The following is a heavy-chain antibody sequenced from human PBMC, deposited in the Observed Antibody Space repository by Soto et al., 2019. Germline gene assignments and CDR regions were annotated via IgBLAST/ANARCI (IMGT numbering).Heavy chain of an antibody. CDR2: IKQDGSEK. D-gene: IGHD2-2*01. CDR1: GFTFSSYW. Sequence: EVQMVESGGGLVQPGGSLRLSCAASGFTFSSYWMIWVRQAPGKGLEWVANIKQDGSEKYYLDSVKGRFTISRDNAKNSLYLQMNSLRAEDTAVFYCVRVLPILGVAVAIDYWGQGTLVTVSS. CDR3: VRVLPILGVAVAIDY. J-gene: IGHJ4*02. V-gene: IGHV3-7*01.